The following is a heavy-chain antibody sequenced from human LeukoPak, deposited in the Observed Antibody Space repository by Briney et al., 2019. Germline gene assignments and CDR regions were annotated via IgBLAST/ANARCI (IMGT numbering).Heavy chain of an antibody. CDR3: AELGITMIGGV. J-gene: IGHJ6*04. CDR1: GFTFSNYG. CDR2: IWYDGSNK. D-gene: IGHD3-10*02. V-gene: IGHV3-30*02. Sequence: GGSLRLSCAASGFTFSNYGMHWVRQAPGKGLEWVAFIWYDGSNKYYADSVKGRFTISRDNSKNTLYLQMNSLRAEDTAVYYCAELGITMIGGVWGKGTTVTISS.